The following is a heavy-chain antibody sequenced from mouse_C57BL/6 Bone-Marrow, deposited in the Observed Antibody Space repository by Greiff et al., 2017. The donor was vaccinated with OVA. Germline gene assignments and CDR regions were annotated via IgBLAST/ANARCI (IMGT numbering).Heavy chain of an antibody. CDR2: IDPENGDT. CDR3: TSPDYYGKNY. CDR1: GFNIKDDY. D-gene: IGHD1-1*01. Sequence: LVESGAELVRPGASVKLSCTASGFNIKDDYMHWVKQRPEQGLEWIGWIDPENGDTEYASKFQGKATITADTSSNTAYLQLSSLTSEDTAVYYCTSPDYYGKNYWGQGNTLTVSS. V-gene: IGHV14-4*01. J-gene: IGHJ2*01.